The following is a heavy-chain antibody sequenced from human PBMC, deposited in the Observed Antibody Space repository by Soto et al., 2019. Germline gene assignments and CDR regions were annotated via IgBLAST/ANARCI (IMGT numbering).Heavy chain of an antibody. CDR3: ASSGDYLQNYGMDV. J-gene: IGHJ6*02. V-gene: IGHV4-30-4*01. CDR1: GGSISSGDYY. Sequence: SETLSLTCTVSGGSISSGDYYWSWIRQPPGKGLEWIGYIYYSGSTYYNPSLKSRVTISVDTSKNQFSLKLSSVTAADTAVYYCASSGDYLQNYGMDVWGQGTTVTVSS. D-gene: IGHD4-17*01. CDR2: IYYSGST.